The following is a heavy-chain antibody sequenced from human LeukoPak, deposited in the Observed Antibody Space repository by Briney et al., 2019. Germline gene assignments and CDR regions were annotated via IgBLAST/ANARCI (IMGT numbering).Heavy chain of an antibody. D-gene: IGHD3-22*01. Sequence: SETLSLTCTVSGGSISSYYWSWIRQPPGKGLEWIGRISSSGSTNYNPSLKSRVTISVDTSKNQFSLKLSSVTAADTAVYFCARGPYSYDSSGAFDIWGEGTMVTVSS. J-gene: IGHJ3*02. CDR3: ARGPYSYDSSGAFDI. V-gene: IGHV4-4*07. CDR2: ISSSGST. CDR1: GGSISSYY.